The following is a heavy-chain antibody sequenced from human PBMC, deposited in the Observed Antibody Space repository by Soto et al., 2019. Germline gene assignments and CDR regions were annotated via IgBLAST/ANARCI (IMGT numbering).Heavy chain of an antibody. D-gene: IGHD3-10*01. CDR1: GFTFSSSG. CDR3: AKSVTPYGSGVMDV. Sequence: PGGSLRLSCAASGFTFSSSGMHWVRQAPGKGLEWVTLISYDGNNKYYADSVKGRFTISRDNSKNTLYLQMNSLRAEDTAVYYCAKSVTPYGSGVMDVWGQGTTVTAP. J-gene: IGHJ6*02. V-gene: IGHV3-30*18. CDR2: ISYDGNNK.